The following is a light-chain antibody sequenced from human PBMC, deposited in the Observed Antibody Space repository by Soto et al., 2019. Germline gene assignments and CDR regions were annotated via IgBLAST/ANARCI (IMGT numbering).Light chain of an antibody. Sequence: EIVLTQSPGTLSLSPGERATLSCRASASLSTNSLAWYQQKPGQPPRLLIYAASTRHTDIPDRFTGSGSGTDFALTISRLEPEDFAVYYCQQYYSTPLFTFGPGTKVDIK. J-gene: IGKJ3*01. CDR3: QQYYSTPLFT. V-gene: IGKV3-20*01. CDR1: ASLSTNS. CDR2: AAS.